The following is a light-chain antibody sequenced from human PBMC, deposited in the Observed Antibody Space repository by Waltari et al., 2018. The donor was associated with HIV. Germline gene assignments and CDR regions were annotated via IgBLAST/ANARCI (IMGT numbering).Light chain of an antibody. CDR2: GVG. V-gene: IGLV2-14*01. J-gene: IGLJ3*02. CDR3: SSYINTDTLV. Sequence: QSALTQPASVSGSLGQSITLSRTGTSSHFGLYNLVSWYQQHPGKAPQLVIHGVGTRPAGVSDRFSGSKSGNTASLTISTLQAEDEADYYCSSYINTDTLVFGGGTKLTVL. CDR1: SSHFGLYNL.